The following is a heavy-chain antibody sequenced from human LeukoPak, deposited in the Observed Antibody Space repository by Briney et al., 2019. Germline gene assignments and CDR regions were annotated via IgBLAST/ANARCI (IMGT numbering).Heavy chain of an antibody. CDR1: GGTFSSYA. CDR2: MNPNSGNT. CDR3: AREWFGELIGFDP. V-gene: IGHV1-8*02. J-gene: IGHJ5*02. D-gene: IGHD3-10*01. Sequence: ASVKVSCKASGGTFSSYAISWVRQAPGQGLEWMGWMNPNSGNTGYAQKFQGRVTMTRNTSISTAYMELSSLRSEDTAVYYCAREWFGELIGFDPWGQGTLVTVSS.